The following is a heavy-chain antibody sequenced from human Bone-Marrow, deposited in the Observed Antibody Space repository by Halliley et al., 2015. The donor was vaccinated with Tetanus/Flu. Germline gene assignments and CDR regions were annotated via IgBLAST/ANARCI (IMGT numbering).Heavy chain of an antibody. V-gene: IGHV3-33*03. Sequence: SLRLSCAASGFIFNIYGMHWVRQAPGKGLEWVAYDGVGKYHVDSVKGRFTISRDNAEYSLSLQMNSLRVEDTAVYYCARPNYG. J-gene: IGHJ6*01. CDR2: YDGVGK. CDR3: ARPNYG. CDR1: GFIFNIYG.